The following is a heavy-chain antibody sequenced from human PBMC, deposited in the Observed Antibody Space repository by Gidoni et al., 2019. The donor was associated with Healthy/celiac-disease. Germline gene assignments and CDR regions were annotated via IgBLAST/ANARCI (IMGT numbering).Heavy chain of an antibody. V-gene: IGHV4-59*01. D-gene: IGHD5-18*01. CDR3: ARDVRDTATDAFDI. CDR2: IYYSGST. CDR1: GGSISSYY. Sequence: QVQLQESGPGLVKPSETLSLTYPVSGGSISSYYWSWIRQPPGKGLEWIGYIYYSGSTNYNPSLKSRVTISVDTSKNQFSLKLSSVTAADTAVYYCARDVRDTATDAFDIWGQGTMVTVSS. J-gene: IGHJ3*02.